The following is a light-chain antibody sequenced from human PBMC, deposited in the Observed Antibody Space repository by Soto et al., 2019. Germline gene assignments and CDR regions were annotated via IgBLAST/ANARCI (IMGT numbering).Light chain of an antibody. CDR2: DVS. V-gene: IGKV3-11*01. CDR1: QRLNNY. Sequence: EIVLTQSPATLSLSPGERATLSCRASQRLNNYFAWYQQKPGQAPRLLIYDVSNRATGTPARFSGSGSGTDFTLIINSLDPEHFAVYYCQQRSYWGYAFGQATKLEIK. CDR3: QQRSYWGYA. J-gene: IGKJ2*01.